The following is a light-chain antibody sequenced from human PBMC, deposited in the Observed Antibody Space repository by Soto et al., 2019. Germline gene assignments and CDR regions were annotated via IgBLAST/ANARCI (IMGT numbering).Light chain of an antibody. CDR3: QQRSNWLLT. CDR2: DAS. J-gene: IGKJ4*01. CDR1: QSVSSY. Sequence: EIVLTQSPATLSLSPGERATLSCRASQSVSSYLAWYQQKPGQAPRLLIYDASNRATGIPARFSGSGSGTDSTLTISSLEPEDFAVYYGQQRSNWLLTFGGGTKVEIK. V-gene: IGKV3-11*01.